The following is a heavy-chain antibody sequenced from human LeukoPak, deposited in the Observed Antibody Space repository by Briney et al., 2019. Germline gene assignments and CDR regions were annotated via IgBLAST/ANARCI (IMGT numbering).Heavy chain of an antibody. J-gene: IGHJ5*02. CDR3: AGRTIEGCAPYWFDP. V-gene: IGHV4-39*02. CDR1: GDSVTTNLYY. D-gene: IGHD1-7*01. CDR2: IYSSGNT. Sequence: SETLSLTCTVSGDSVTTNLYYWAWLRQPPGKGLEWIGNIYSSGNTYFNPSLKGRVNISVDTSKNHFSLNLRSVTAADTAVYYCAGRTIEGCAPYWFDPWGQGTLATVSS.